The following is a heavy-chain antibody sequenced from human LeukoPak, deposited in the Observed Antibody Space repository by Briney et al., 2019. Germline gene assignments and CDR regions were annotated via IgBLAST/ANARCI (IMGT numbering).Heavy chain of an antibody. CDR3: ARHDERGAFSWEDYDSTLYYYRGNYFDH. Sequence: PSETLSLTCTVSGGSISSSSYLWGWLRQPPGKALEWIGTISYTGSTYYNPSLKSRVTISADTSKKQLSLTLTAVTAADTAVYYCARHDERGAFSWEDYDSTLYYYRGNYFDHWGQGTLVTVSP. J-gene: IGHJ4*02. D-gene: IGHD3-22*01. V-gene: IGHV4-39*01. CDR2: ISYTGST. CDR1: GGSISSSSYL.